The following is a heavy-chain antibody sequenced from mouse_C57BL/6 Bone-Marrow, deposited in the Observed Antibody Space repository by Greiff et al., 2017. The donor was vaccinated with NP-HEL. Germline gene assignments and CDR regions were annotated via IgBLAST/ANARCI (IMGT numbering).Heavy chain of an antibody. CDR1: GFTFSSYG. V-gene: IGHV5-6*01. J-gene: IGHJ3*01. CDR3: ARWFAY. CDR2: ISSGGSYT. Sequence: EVHLVESGGDLVKPGGSLKLSCAASGFTFSSYGMSWVRQTPDKRLEWVATISSGGSYTYYPDSVKGRVTISRDNAKNTLYLQMSSLKSEDTAIYYCARWFAYWGQGTLVTVSA.